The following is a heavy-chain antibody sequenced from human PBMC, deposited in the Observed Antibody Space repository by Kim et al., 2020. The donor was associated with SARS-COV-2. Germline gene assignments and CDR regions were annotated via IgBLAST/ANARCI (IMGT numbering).Heavy chain of an antibody. CDR2: IKQDGSEK. CDR3: ARVYGDYDYCFDY. CDR1: GFTFSSYW. D-gene: IGHD4-17*01. V-gene: IGHV3-7*04. Sequence: GGSLRLSSAASGFTFSSYWMSWVRQAPGKGLEWVANIKQDGSEKYYVDSVKGRFTISRDNAKNSLYLQMNSLRAEDTAVYYCARVYGDYDYCFDYWGQGTLVTVSS. J-gene: IGHJ4*02.